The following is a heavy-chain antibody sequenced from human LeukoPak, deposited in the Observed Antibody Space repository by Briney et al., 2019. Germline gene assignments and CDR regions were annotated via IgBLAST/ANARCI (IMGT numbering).Heavy chain of an antibody. CDR2: IVVGSGNT. J-gene: IGHJ4*02. V-gene: IGHV1-58*02. CDR1: GFTFTSSA. Sequence: SVKVSCKASGFTFTSSAMQWVRQARGQRLEWIGWIVVGSGNTNYAQKFQERVTITRGMSTSTAYMELSSLRSEDTAVYYCAADRYDSSGYYHFDYWGQGTLVTVSS. D-gene: IGHD3-22*01. CDR3: AADRYDSSGYYHFDY.